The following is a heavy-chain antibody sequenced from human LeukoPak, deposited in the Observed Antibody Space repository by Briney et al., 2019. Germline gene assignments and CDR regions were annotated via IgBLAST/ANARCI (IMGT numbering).Heavy chain of an antibody. CDR3: ARELWPGYGMDV. V-gene: IGHV1-3*01. J-gene: IGHJ6*04. CDR1: GYTFTSYA. D-gene: IGHD3-16*01. CDR2: INAGNGNT. Sequence: ASVNVSCKASGYTFTSYAMHWVRQAPGQRLEWMGWINAGNGNTKYSQKFQGRVTITRDTSASTAYMELSSLRSEDTAVYYCARELWPGYGMDVWGKGTTVTVSS.